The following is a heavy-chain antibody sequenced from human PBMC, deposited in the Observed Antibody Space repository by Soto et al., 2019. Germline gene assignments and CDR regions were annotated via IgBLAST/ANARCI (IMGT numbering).Heavy chain of an antibody. CDR2: IYHSGST. CDR3: ARVSGSYYYGMDV. CDR1: GGSTSSSNW. D-gene: IGHD1-26*01. Sequence: QVQLQESGPGLVKPSGTLSLTCAVSGGSTSSSNWWSWVRQPPGKGLEWIGEIYHSGSTNYNPSLKSRVTISVEKSKNQFSLKLSSVTAADTAVYYCARVSGSYYYGMDVWGQGTTVTVSS. V-gene: IGHV4-4*02. J-gene: IGHJ6*02.